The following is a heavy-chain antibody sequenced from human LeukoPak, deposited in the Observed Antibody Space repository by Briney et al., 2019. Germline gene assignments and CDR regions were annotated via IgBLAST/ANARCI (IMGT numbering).Heavy chain of an antibody. CDR1: GFTFSSYA. V-gene: IGHV3-30*14. CDR3: ARVDTDIAYYFDL. CDR2: ISYDGSNK. D-gene: IGHD5-18*01. J-gene: IGHJ4*02. Sequence: PGGSLRLSCAASGFTFSSYAMQWVRQAPGKGLEWVAVISYDGSNKYYADSVMGRFTISRHNSRNTLYLQMNSLRAEDTAVYYCARVDTDIAYYFDLWGQGTLVTVSS.